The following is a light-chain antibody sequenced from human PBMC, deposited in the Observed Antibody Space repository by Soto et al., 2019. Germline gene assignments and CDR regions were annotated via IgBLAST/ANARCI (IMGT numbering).Light chain of an antibody. CDR3: QSYDTSTPVV. CDR1: SGNIASSS. Sequence: NFMLTQPHSVSESPGKTVTISCTRSSGNIASSSVQWYQQRPGSAPTTVIYEDSQRPSGVPDRFSGSIDTSSNSASLTISGLNTEDEADYYCQSYDTSTPVVFGGGTKLTVL. J-gene: IGLJ2*01. V-gene: IGLV6-57*04. CDR2: EDS.